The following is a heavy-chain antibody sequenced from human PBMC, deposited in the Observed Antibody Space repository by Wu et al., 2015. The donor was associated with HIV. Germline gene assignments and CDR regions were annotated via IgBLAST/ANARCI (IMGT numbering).Heavy chain of an antibody. Sequence: QVQLVQSGAEVKKPGASVKVSCKASGYTFISYGISWVRQAPGQGLEWMGWISAYNGNTKDVQKFQGRVTMTRDTSTNTAYMELRSLRSDDTAVYYCAREQPSYGYSFDYWAREPWSPSPQ. D-gene: IGHD5-18*01. V-gene: IGHV1-18*01. CDR2: ISAYNGNT. CDR1: GYTFISYG. CDR3: AREQPSYGYSFDY. J-gene: IGHJ4*02.